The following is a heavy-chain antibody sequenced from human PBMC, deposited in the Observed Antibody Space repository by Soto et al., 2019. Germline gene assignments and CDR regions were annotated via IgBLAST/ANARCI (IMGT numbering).Heavy chain of an antibody. CDR2: TYYRSKWYI. J-gene: IGHJ6*02. V-gene: IGHV6-1*01. CDR3: ARSRGFIAVAGMANYYYYYGMDV. CDR1: GDSVSSDSAS. Sequence: PSQTLSLTCAISGDSVSSDSASWNWIRQSPSRGLEWLGRTYYRSKWYIEYAPSVQSRITINPDTSKNQLSLQLNSLTPEDTAVYYCARSRGFIAVAGMANYYYYYGMDVWGQGTTVTVSS. D-gene: IGHD6-19*01.